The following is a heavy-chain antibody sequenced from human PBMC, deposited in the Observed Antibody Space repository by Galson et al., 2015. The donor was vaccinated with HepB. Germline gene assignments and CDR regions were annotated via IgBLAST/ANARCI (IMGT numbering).Heavy chain of an antibody. D-gene: IGHD6-19*01. Sequence: QSGAEVKKPGESLKISCKGSGYSFTSYWIGWVRQMPGKGLGWMGIIYPGDSDTRYSPSFQGQVTISADKSISTAYLQWNSLKASDTAMYYCARRSGSSGWYEYYFDYWGQGTLVTVSS. CDR3: ARRSGSSGWYEYYFDY. V-gene: IGHV5-51*01. CDR2: IYPGDSDT. CDR1: GYSFTSYW. J-gene: IGHJ4*02.